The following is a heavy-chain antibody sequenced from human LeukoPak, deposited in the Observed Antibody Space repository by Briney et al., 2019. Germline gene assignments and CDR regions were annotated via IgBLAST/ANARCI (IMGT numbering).Heavy chain of an antibody. CDR1: GGSVSSGSYY. D-gene: IGHD6-13*01. V-gene: IGHV4-61*02. CDR3: ARGIAAAGTGY. CDR2: VYTTGST. J-gene: IGHJ4*02. Sequence: PSETLSLTCTVSGGSVSSGSYYWSWIRQPAGKGLEWIGRVYTTGSTNYNPSLKSRVTISVDTSKNQFSLKLSSVTAADTAVYYCARGIAAAGTGYWGQGTLVTVSS.